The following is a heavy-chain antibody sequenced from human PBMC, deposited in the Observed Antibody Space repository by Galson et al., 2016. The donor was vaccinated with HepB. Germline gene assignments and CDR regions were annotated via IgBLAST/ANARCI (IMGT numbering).Heavy chain of an antibody. J-gene: IGHJ4*02. CDR3: ARHRISGYRGHDSESDY. CDR1: GYRFTTFR. V-gene: IGHV5-51*01. Sequence: QSGAEVKQRGESLTISCPGSGYRFTTFRIAWVRQMPEQRLEWMGLIYPGESAARYSPSFQGQVTISADHSTSTAYLQWRSLTSSDTAMYYCARHRISGYRGHDSESDYWGQGTMVTVSS. CDR2: IYPGESAA. D-gene: IGHD5-12*01.